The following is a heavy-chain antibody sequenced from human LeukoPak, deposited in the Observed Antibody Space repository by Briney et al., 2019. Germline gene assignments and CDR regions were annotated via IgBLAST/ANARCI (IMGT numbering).Heavy chain of an antibody. J-gene: IGHJ4*02. V-gene: IGHV1-69*05. CDR3: ARIGGYYDSSDLPVDY. CDR2: IIPIFGTA. D-gene: IGHD3-22*01. Sequence: SVKVSCKASGGTFSSYAISWVRQAPGQGLEWMGGIIPIFGTANYAQKFQGRVTITTDESTSTAYMELSSLRSEDTAVYYCARIGGYYDSSDLPVDYWGQGTLVTVSS. CDR1: GGTFSSYA.